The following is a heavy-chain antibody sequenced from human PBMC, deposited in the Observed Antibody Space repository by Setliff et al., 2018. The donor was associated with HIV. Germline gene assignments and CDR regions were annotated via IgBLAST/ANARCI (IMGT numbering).Heavy chain of an antibody. CDR3: ARDLGGEGGY. J-gene: IGHJ4*02. V-gene: IGHV3-9*01. D-gene: IGHD2-15*01. CDR1: GFTFKDYA. CDR2: ISWNSGII. Sequence: GGSLRLSCAVSGFTFKDYAMHWVRQAPGKGLEWVSGISWNSGIINYADSVKGRVTISRDNAKNTLYLQMNNLRAEDTAVYYCARDLGGEGGYWGQGILVTSPQ.